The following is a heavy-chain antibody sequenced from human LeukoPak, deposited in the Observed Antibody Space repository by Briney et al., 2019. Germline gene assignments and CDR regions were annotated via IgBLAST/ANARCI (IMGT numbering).Heavy chain of an antibody. V-gene: IGHV3-30-3*01. CDR1: GFTFSSYA. CDR3: ARDPGYDSSGYWGY. Sequence: GGSLRLSCAASGFTFSSYAMHWVRQAPGKGLEWVAVISYDGSNEYYADSVKGRLTISRDNSKNTLFLQMNSLRADDTAVYYCARDPGYDSSGYWGYWGQGTLSPSPQ. J-gene: IGHJ4*02. CDR2: ISYDGSNE. D-gene: IGHD3-22*01.